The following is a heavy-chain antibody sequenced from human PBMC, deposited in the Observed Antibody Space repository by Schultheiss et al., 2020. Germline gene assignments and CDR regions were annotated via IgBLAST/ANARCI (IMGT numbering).Heavy chain of an antibody. V-gene: IGHV1-69*13. CDR2: IIPIFGTA. J-gene: IGHJ4*02. Sequence: SVKVSCKASGYTFTSYGISWVRQAPGQGLEWMGGIIPIFGTANYAQKFQGRVTITADESTSTAYMELRSLRSDDTAVYYCARDGKENKVVAALDYWGQGTLVTVSS. CDR3: ARDGKENKVVAALDY. D-gene: IGHD2-15*01. CDR1: GYTFTSYG.